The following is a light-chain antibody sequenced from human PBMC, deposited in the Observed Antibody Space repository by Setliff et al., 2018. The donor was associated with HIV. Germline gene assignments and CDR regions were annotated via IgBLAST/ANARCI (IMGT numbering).Light chain of an antibody. CDR3: TSWDDSLDAPV. Sequence: QSVLTQPASVSGSPGQSITISCIGTSSDVGGYDFVSWYQQRPGKAPKLIIFDVSERPSGVSHRFSGSKSGNTASLTISGLQTEDEADYHCTSWDDSLDAPVFGGGTK. V-gene: IGLV2-14*03. J-gene: IGLJ3*02. CDR1: SSDVGGYDF. CDR2: DVS.